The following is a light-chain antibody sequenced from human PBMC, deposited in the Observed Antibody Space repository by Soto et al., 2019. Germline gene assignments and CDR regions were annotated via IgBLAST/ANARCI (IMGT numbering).Light chain of an antibody. V-gene: IGKV1-5*03. CDR3: QHYNSYSEA. CDR1: QTISGW. CDR2: KAS. Sequence: DIQMTQSPSTLSGSVGDRVTITCRASQTISGWLAWYQQKPGKAPKLLIYKASTLKSGVPSRFSGSGSGTEFTLTISSLQHDDFATYYCQHYNSYSEAFGQGTKVDI. J-gene: IGKJ1*01.